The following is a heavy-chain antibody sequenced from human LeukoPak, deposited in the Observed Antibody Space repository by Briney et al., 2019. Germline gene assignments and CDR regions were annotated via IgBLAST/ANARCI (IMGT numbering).Heavy chain of an antibody. J-gene: IGHJ3*02. CDR3: TRPPLGYCSSTSCYRPDI. Sequence: GGSLRLSCTASGFTFGDYAMSWVRQAPGKGLEWVGFVRSKAYGGTTEYAASVKGRFTISRDDSKSIAYLQMNSLKTEDTAVYYCTRPPLGYCSSTSCYRPDIWGKGTMVTVSS. V-gene: IGHV3-49*04. CDR1: GFTFGDYA. D-gene: IGHD2-2*01. CDR2: VRSKAYGGTT.